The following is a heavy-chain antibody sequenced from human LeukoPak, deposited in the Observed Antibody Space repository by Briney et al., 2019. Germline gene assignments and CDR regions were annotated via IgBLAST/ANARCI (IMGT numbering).Heavy chain of an antibody. V-gene: IGHV4-61*02. CDR1: GGSIRSGSYY. CDR2: VHTSGST. CDR3: AGGVTIVRGTSKHFDY. D-gene: IGHD3-10*01. Sequence: SETLSLTCTVSGGSIRSGSYYWSWIRQAAGKGLEWIGRVHTSGSTNYNPSLESRVTISVDTSRNQFSLNLSSVTAADTAVYYCAGGVTIVRGTSKHFDYWGQGTLVTVSS. J-gene: IGHJ4*02.